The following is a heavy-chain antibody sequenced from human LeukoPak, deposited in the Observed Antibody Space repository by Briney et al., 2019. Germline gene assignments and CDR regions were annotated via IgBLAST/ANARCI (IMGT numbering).Heavy chain of an antibody. Sequence: PSETLSLTCAVSDGSLTNNNWWSWVRQPPGKGLEWLGEIYHSGSTNYNPSLKSRVTVSIDTSKNQFSLKLSSVTAADTALYHCATGTKLLNLDYWGPGALVTVSS. J-gene: IGHJ4*02. D-gene: IGHD1-7*01. CDR2: IYHSGST. CDR3: ATGTKLLNLDY. V-gene: IGHV4-4*02. CDR1: DGSLTNNNW.